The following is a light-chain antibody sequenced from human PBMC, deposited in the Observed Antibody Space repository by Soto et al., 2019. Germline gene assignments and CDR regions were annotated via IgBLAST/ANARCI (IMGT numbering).Light chain of an antibody. J-gene: IGKJ1*01. V-gene: IGKV3-15*01. CDR2: GAS. CDR3: QQYNNWPPWT. CDR1: QSVSNN. Sequence: EIVMTQSPAALSVSPGERATLSCRASQSVSNNLAWYQQKLGQAPRLLIYGASTRATGIPARFSGSGSGTEFTLTISSLQSEDFAVYFCQQYNNWPPWTFGQGTKVEIK.